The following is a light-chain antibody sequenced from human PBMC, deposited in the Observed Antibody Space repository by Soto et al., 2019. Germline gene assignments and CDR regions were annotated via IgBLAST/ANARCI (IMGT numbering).Light chain of an antibody. J-gene: IGKJ4*01. Sequence: DIQMTQSPSTLSASLGDRVTITCRASQSISSWLAWYQQKPGKAPKLLIYDASSLESGVPSRFSGSGSGTEFTLTISSLQPDDFATYYCQQTNSFPLTFGGGTNVDI. CDR1: QSISSW. CDR2: DAS. V-gene: IGKV1-5*01. CDR3: QQTNSFPLT.